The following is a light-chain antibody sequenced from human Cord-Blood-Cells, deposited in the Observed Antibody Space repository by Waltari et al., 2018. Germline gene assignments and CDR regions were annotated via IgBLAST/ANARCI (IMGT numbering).Light chain of an antibody. CDR1: QSISSY. Sequence: DIQMTQSPSSLSASVGDRVTITCRASQSISSYLNWYQQKPGKAPELLIYAASSLQSGVPSRFRGSGSGTDFTLTISSLQPEDCATYYCQQSYSTPHTFGQGTKLEIK. CDR3: QQSYSTPHT. J-gene: IGKJ2*01. CDR2: AAS. V-gene: IGKV1-39*01.